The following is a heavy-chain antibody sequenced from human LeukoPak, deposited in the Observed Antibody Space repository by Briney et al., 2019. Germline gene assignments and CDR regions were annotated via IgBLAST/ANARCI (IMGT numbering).Heavy chain of an antibody. V-gene: IGHV4-59*12. Sequence: RPSETLSLTCTVSGGSISSYYWSWIRQPPGKGLEWIGYIYYSGSTNYNPSLKSRVTISVDTSKNQFSLKLSSVTAADTAVYYCARDRKYQLLYLDYWGQGTLVTVSS. J-gene: IGHJ4*02. CDR2: IYYSGST. D-gene: IGHD2-2*01. CDR3: ARDRKYQLLYLDY. CDR1: GGSISSYY.